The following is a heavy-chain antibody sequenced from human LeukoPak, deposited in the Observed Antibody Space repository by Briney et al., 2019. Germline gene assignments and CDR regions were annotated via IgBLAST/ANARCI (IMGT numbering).Heavy chain of an antibody. D-gene: IGHD4-23*01. J-gene: IGHJ4*02. CDR3: ARGARYGGNSYFDY. V-gene: IGHV1-2*02. CDR2: INPNSGGT. CDR1: GYTFTSYY. Sequence: ASVKVSCKASGYTFTSYYMHWVRQAPGQGLEWMGWINPNSGGTNYAQKFQGRVTMTRDTSISTAYMELSRLRSDDTAVYYCARGARYGGNSYFDYWGQGTLVTVSS.